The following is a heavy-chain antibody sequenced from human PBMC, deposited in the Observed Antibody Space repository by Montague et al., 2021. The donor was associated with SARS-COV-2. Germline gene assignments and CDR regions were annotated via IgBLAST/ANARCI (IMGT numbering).Heavy chain of an antibody. Sequence: SETLSLTCAVYVHSISRGNQAWIGKPPGWSPVRSWYSYPYASGKYKPSLKSRVTISVDTSKNQFSLKLSSVTVVDTAVYYCARHANWDWYYFDYWGQGTLVTVSS. CDR3: ARHANWDWYYFDY. CDR1: VHSISRGN. D-gene: IGHD7-27*01. CDR2: SYPYASG. V-gene: IGHV4-59*08. J-gene: IGHJ4*02.